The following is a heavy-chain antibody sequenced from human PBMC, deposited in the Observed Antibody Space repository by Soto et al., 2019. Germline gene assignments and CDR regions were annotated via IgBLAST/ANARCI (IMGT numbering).Heavy chain of an antibody. CDR2: ISYDGSNK. J-gene: IGHJ4*02. Sequence: PGGSLRLSCAASGFTFSSYAMHWVRQAPGKGLEWVAVISYDGSNKYYADSVKGRFTISRDNSKNTLYLQMNSLRAEDTAVYYCAKHRFCDSACSEGFANWGQGTLVTVSS. CDR3: AKHRFCDSACSEGFAN. CDR1: GFTFSSYA. D-gene: IGHD3-22*01. V-gene: IGHV3-30-3*01.